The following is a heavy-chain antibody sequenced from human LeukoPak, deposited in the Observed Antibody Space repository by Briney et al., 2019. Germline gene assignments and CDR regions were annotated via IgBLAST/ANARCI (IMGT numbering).Heavy chain of an antibody. Sequence: GGSLRLSCAASGFTFSSYSMNWVRQAPGRGLEWVSYISSGSSTIYYADSVKGRFTISRDDAKNSLYLQMNSLRAEDTAVYYRARFFDYWGQGTLVTVSS. CDR1: GFTFSSYS. CDR2: ISSGSSTI. CDR3: ARFFDY. J-gene: IGHJ4*02. V-gene: IGHV3-48*04.